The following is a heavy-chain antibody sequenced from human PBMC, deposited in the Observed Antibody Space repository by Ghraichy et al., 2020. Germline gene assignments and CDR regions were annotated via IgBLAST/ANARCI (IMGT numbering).Heavy chain of an antibody. Sequence: SQTLSLTCTVSGGSISSSSYYWGWIRQPPGKGLEWIGSIYYSGSTYYNPSLKSRVTISVDTSKNQFSLKLSSVTAADTAVYYCARLFLPTAYSSSWYRPPPSGSVFDYWGQGTLVTVSS. D-gene: IGHD6-13*01. CDR1: GGSISSSSYY. CDR3: ARLFLPTAYSSSWYRPPPSGSVFDY. V-gene: IGHV4-39*01. CDR2: IYYSGST. J-gene: IGHJ4*02.